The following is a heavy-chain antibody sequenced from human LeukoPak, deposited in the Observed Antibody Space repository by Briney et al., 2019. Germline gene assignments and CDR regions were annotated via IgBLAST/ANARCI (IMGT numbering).Heavy chain of an antibody. Sequence: GASVKVSCKASGGSFSSYAISWVRQAPGQGLEWMGRIIPILGIANYAQKFQGRVTITADKSTSTAYMELSSLRSEDTAVYYCARAASDGALTGGHFDCWGQGTLVTVSS. V-gene: IGHV1-69*04. D-gene: IGHD7-27*01. CDR1: GGSFSSYA. CDR3: ARAASDGALTGGHFDC. CDR2: IIPILGIA. J-gene: IGHJ4*02.